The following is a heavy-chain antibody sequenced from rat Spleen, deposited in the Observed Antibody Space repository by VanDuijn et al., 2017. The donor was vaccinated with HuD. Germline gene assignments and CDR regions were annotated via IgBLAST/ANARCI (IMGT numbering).Heavy chain of an antibody. CDR1: GFTFSNYG. V-gene: IGHV5-27*01. Sequence: EVQLVESGGGLVQPGRSLKLSCAASGFTFSNYGMAWVRQTPTKGLEWVASITNTGGSTYYPDSVKGRFTISRDNAKSTLYLQMNSLRSEDTATYYCTTGRRRVHYFDYWGQGVMVTVSS. CDR3: TTGRRRVHYFDY. CDR2: ITNTGGST. J-gene: IGHJ2*01. D-gene: IGHD1-11*01.